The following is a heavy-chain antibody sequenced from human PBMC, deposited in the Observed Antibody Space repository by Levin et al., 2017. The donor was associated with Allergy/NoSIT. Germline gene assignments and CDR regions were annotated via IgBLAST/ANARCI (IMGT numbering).Heavy chain of an antibody. J-gene: IGHJ5*02. V-gene: IGHV4-59*08. CDR2: IYYSGST. CDR3: ARTVDCSGGSCYHSSWFDP. CDR1: GGSISSYY. D-gene: IGHD2-15*01. Sequence: SQTLSLTCTVSGGSISSYYWSWIRQPPGKGLEWIGYIYYSGSTNYNPSLKSRVTISVDTSKNQFSLKLSSVTAADTAVYSCARTVDCSGGSCYHSSWFDPWGQGTLVTVSS.